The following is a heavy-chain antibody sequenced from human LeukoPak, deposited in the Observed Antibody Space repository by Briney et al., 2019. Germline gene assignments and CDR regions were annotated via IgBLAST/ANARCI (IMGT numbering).Heavy chain of an antibody. V-gene: IGHV3-30*18. Sequence: GGSLRLSFAASGFTFSSYGMHWVRQAPGKGLEWVAVISYDGSNKYYADSVKGRFTISRDNSKNTLYLQMNSLRAEDTAVYYCANEGEYFDYWGQGNLVTVSS. CDR2: ISYDGSNK. CDR1: GFTFSSYG. D-gene: IGHD1-26*01. J-gene: IGHJ4*02. CDR3: ANEGEYFDY.